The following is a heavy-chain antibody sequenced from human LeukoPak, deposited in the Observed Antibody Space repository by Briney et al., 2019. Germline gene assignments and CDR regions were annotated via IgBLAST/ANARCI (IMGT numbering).Heavy chain of an antibody. D-gene: IGHD3-16*01. CDR1: GFSFSSYW. V-gene: IGHV3-7*03. CDR2: IKQDGSEK. J-gene: IGHJ6*03. CDR3: AKGGGGRLIYYYYMDV. Sequence: GGSLRLSCAASGFSFSSYWMSWVRQAPGKGLEWVANIKQDGSEKYYVDSVKGRFTISRDNAKNSLYLQMNSLRAEDMALYYCAKGGGGRLIYYYYMDVWGKGTTVTVSS.